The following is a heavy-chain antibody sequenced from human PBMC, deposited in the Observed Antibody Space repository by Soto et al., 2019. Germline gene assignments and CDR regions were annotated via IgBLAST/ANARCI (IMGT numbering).Heavy chain of an antibody. Sequence: SETLSLTCTVSGGSISSSSYYWGWIRQPPGKGLEWIGSIYYSGSTYYNPSLKSRVTISVDTSKNQFSLKLSSVTAADTAVYYCARNKKVWEPPNTYFDTRAQETRLPVSS. CDR1: GGSISSSSYY. J-gene: IGHJ4*02. CDR3: ARNKKVWEPPNTYFDT. V-gene: IGHV4-39*01. D-gene: IGHD3-9*01. CDR2: IYYSGST.